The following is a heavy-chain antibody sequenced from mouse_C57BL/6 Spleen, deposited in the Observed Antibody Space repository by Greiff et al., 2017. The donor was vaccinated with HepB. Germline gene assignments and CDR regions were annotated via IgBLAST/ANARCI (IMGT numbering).Heavy chain of an antibody. Sequence: QVQLQQPGAELVRPGSSVKLSCKASGYTFTSYWMHWVKQRPIQGLEWIGNIDPYDSETHYNQKFKDKATLTVDTSSSTAYMQLSSLTSEYSAVYYGARGKVYYGSSSDYWCFDVWGTGTTVTVSS. V-gene: IGHV1-52*01. J-gene: IGHJ1*03. CDR2: IDPYDSET. D-gene: IGHD1-1*01. CDR1: GYTFTSYW. CDR3: ARGKVYYGSSSDYWCFDV.